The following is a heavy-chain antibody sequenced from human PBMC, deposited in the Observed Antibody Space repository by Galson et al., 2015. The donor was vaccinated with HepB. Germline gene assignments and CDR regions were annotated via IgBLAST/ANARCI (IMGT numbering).Heavy chain of an antibody. V-gene: IGHV5-51*01. J-gene: IGHJ5*02. CDR3: ARHSGSSIFGVIMWFDP. CDR2: IYPGDSDT. Sequence: QSGAEVKKPGESPKISCKGSGYRFTSYWIGWVRQMPGKGLEWMGIIYPGDSDTRYSPSFQGQVIISADKSINTAYLQWSSLKASDTAIYYCARHSGSSIFGVIMWFDPWGQGTLVTVSS. CDR1: GYRFTSYW. D-gene: IGHD3-3*01.